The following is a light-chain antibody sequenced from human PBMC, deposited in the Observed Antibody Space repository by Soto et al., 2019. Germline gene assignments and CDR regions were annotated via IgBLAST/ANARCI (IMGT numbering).Light chain of an antibody. J-gene: IGLJ2*01. CDR1: SSDVGHYNF. V-gene: IGLV2-11*01. Sequence: QSALIQPRSVSGSPGQSVTISCTGTSSDVGHYNFVFWYQHHPGKAPKPMIYRVSQRPSGVPDRFSGSKSGNTASLTSSGLQAEDEADYYCCSFAGSNTYVVFGGGTKLTVL. CDR2: RVS. CDR3: CSFAGSNTYVV.